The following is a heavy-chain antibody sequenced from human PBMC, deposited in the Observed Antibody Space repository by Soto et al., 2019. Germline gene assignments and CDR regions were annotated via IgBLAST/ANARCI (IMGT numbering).Heavy chain of an antibody. J-gene: IGHJ4*02. CDR1: GASLSGYY. CDR2: INYSGNT. V-gene: IGHV4-34*01. D-gene: IGHD1-26*01. Sequence: QVQLQQWGAGLLKPSETLSLTCAVYGASLSGYYWSWIRQPPGKALEWIGEINYSGNTNYNPSPKSRVTLSVATSKNQLFLNLSSVTAADTAMYYCARHHVRGRTIAGAAEFWGQGTLVTVSS. CDR3: ARHHVRGRTIAGAAEF.